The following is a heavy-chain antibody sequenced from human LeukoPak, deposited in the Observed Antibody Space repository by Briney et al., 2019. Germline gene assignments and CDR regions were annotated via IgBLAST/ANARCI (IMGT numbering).Heavy chain of an antibody. CDR2: TSGSGDRT. Sequence: GGSLRLSCAASGFSFSSYAMSWVRQAPGKGLEWVSATSGSGDRTYYAVSVNGQFTISRDNSKNTLYLQMNSLRAEDTAVYYCAKALGYSSGWYSYLDVWGQGTTVTVSS. CDR3: AKALGYSSGWYSYLDV. V-gene: IGHV3-23*01. J-gene: IGHJ6*02. CDR1: GFSFSSYA. D-gene: IGHD6-19*01.